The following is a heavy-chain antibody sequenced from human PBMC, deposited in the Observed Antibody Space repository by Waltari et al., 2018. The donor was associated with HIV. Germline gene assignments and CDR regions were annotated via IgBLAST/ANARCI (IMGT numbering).Heavy chain of an antibody. Sequence: QVQLQESGPGLVKPSQTLSLSCTVSGASISRGDYYWSWIRQHPGKGLEWIGYIYYSWYTHYSPSLQSRVTISVDTSKNHFSLNLSSVTAADTAVYYCARYKYGGHWFDPWGQGTLVTVSS. J-gene: IGHJ5*02. CDR1: GASISRGDYY. V-gene: IGHV4-31*03. CDR2: IYYSWYT. D-gene: IGHD4-17*01. CDR3: ARYKYGGHWFDP.